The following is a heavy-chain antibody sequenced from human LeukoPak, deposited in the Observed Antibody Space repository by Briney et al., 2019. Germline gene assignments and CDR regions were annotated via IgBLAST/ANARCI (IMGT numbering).Heavy chain of an antibody. J-gene: IGHJ4*02. CDR2: IKSKTDGGTT. CDR1: GFTFSNAW. V-gene: IGHV3-15*01. CDR3: TTLSSSWYFFISKIFDY. Sequence: GGSLRLSCAASGFTFSNAWMSWVRQAPGKGLEWVGRIKSKTDGGTTDYAAPVKGRFTISRDDSKNTLYLQMDSLKTEDTAVYYCTTLSSSWYFFISKIFDYWGQGTLVTVSS. D-gene: IGHD6-13*01.